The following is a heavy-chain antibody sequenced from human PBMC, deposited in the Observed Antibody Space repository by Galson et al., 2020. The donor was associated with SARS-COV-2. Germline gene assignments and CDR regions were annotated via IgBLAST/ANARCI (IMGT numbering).Heavy chain of an antibody. V-gene: IGHV4-39*01. CDR1: GGSISSSTYY. Sequence: SETLSLTCTVSGGSISSSTYYWGRIRQPPGKGLEWIGGIYYSGSTYYNPSLMSRVTISGDTSNNQFSLKLNSVTAADTAMYYWARHPKGLRWDFDYWGQRTLVSVSS. J-gene: IGHJ4*02. CDR2: IYYSGST. CDR3: ARHPKGLRWDFDY. D-gene: IGHD1-26*01.